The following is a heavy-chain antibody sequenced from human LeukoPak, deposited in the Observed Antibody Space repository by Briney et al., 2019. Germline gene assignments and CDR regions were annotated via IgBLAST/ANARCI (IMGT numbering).Heavy chain of an antibody. CDR3: ARGLSGYDFALTERDYTNGMDV. Sequence: GASVKVSCKASGGTFSSYAISWVRQAPGQGPEWMGRIIPILGIVDYAQKFQGGVTITADKSTSTAYMELSRLRSEDTAGYYCARGLSGYDFALTERDYTNGMDVWGQGTTVTVSS. CDR1: GGTFSSYA. J-gene: IGHJ6*02. V-gene: IGHV1-69*04. CDR2: IIPILGIV. D-gene: IGHD5-12*01.